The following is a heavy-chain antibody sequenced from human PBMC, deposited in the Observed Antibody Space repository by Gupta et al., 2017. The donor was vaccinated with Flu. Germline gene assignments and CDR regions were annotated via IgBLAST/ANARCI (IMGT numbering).Heavy chain of an antibody. Sequence: QVQLVQSGAEVKKPGSSVKVSCKASGGTFSSYTISWVRQAPGQGLEWMGRIIPILGIANYAQKFQGRVTITADKSTSTAYMELSSLRSEDTAVYYCARLGDSSGRGSNWFDPWGQGTLVTVSS. D-gene: IGHD3-22*01. CDR1: GGTFSSYT. V-gene: IGHV1-69*02. CDR2: IIPILGIA. CDR3: ARLGDSSGRGSNWFDP. J-gene: IGHJ5*02.